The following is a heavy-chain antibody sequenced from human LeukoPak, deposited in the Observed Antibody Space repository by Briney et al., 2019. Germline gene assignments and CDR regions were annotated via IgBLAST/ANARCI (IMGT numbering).Heavy chain of an antibody. CDR2: ISYDGSNK. V-gene: IGHV3-30-3*01. J-gene: IGHJ4*02. Sequence: GGSLRLSCAASRFTFSSYAMHWVRQAPGKGLEWVAVISYDGSNKYYADSVKGRFTISRDNSKNTLYLQMNSLRAEDTAVYYCAREEDSSSSCFDYWGQGTLVTVSS. CDR1: RFTFSSYA. D-gene: IGHD6-6*01. CDR3: AREEDSSSSCFDY.